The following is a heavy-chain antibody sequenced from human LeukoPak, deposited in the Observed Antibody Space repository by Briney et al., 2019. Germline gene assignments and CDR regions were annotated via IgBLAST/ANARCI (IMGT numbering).Heavy chain of an antibody. D-gene: IGHD2-8*01. CDR3: ARGDGYCSNGVCYTSEYFQH. V-gene: IGHV4-4*08. Sequence: SETLSLTCTVSGGSLSSYYWSWIRQPPGKGLEWVGRIYTSGSTNYNTSLKSRVTISIATSKNQFSLKLSSVTAADTAVYYCARGDGYCSNGVCYTSEYFQHWGQGTLVTVSS. J-gene: IGHJ1*01. CDR2: IYTSGST. CDR1: GGSLSSYY.